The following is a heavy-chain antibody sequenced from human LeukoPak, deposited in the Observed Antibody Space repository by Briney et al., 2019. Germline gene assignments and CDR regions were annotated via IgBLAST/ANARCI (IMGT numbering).Heavy chain of an antibody. J-gene: IGHJ4*02. CDR1: GGSISSSSYY. CDR3: ARQTGSGLFSLP. Sequence: PSETLSFTCTVPGGSISSSSYYGGGIRQPPGKGLEWIGSIYYSGSTSYNPSLKSRLTISVDTSKNQFRLKLSSVTAADTAVYYCARQTGSGLFSLPGGQGTLVTVSS. V-gene: IGHV4-39*01. CDR2: IYYSGST. D-gene: IGHD3-10*01.